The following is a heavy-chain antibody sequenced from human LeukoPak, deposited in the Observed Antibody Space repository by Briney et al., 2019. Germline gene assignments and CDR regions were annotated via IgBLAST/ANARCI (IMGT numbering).Heavy chain of an antibody. CDR1: GGPLSSYY. CDR3: ARDIVGAPGYFDY. CDR2: ISYSGST. J-gene: IGHJ4*02. Sequence: SETLSLTCTVSGGPLSSYYWSWMRQPPGKGLEWIGYISYSGSTNYNPSLKSRVTISLDTSKNQFSLKLSSVTAADTAVYYCARDIVGAPGYFDYWGQGTLVTVSS. V-gene: IGHV4-59*01. D-gene: IGHD1-26*01.